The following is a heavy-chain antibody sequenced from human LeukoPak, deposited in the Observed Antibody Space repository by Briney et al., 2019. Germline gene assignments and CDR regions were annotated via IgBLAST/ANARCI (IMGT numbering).Heavy chain of an antibody. CDR2: INPRGGST. D-gene: IGHD1-26*01. CDR3: ARVGVGVSTFFDY. J-gene: IGHJ4*02. Sequence: ASVKVSCKASGYSFITYYIHWVRQAPGQGLEWMGMINPRGGSTSYAQKFQGRLTMTRDTSTGTVYMELSSLRSEDTAVYYCARVGVGVSTFFDYWGQGTLVTVSS. CDR1: GYSFITYY. V-gene: IGHV1-46*01.